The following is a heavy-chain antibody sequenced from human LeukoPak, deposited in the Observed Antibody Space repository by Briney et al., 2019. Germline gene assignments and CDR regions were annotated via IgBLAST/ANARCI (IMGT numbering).Heavy chain of an antibody. V-gene: IGHV3-7*01. Sequence: PGGSLRLSCAASGFTFSSYCMSWVRQAPGKGLEWVANIKQDGSEKYYVDSVKGRFTISRDNAKNSLYLQMSSLRAEDTAIYYCARASGSFDFWGQGTMVTVSS. CDR3: ARASGSFDF. CDR2: IKQDGSEK. J-gene: IGHJ3*01. CDR1: GFTFSSYC. D-gene: IGHD3-10*01.